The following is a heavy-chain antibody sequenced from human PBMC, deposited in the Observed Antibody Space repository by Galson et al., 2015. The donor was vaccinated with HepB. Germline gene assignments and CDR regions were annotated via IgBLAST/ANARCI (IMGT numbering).Heavy chain of an antibody. J-gene: IGHJ6*02. Sequence: SLRLSCAASGFSFSSYAMTWVRQAPGKGLEWVSSISGNGGDTKYGDSVKGRFTIFRDKAKSTLYSQMNSLRAEDTAVYYCAKGDVWGPAAINYGLHVWGQGGTLTVSS. CDR3: AKGDVWGPAAINYGLHV. CDR1: GFSFSSYA. V-gene: IGHV3-23*01. D-gene: IGHD3-16*01. CDR2: ISGNGGDT.